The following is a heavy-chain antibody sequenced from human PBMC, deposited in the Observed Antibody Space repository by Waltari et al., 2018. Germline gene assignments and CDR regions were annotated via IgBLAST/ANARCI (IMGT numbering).Heavy chain of an antibody. CDR1: GYSFTTSG. J-gene: IGHJ6*02. Sequence: QVQLVQSGGGVKKPGASVKVPCKTSGYSFTTSGVHWVRQAPGQGLEWMGWLSPFIYEVDVAEKLQGRVTMTADRSTSTDDWEMGSLRSDEADAYYCAVNCGDVRSGDCYGMDVWGQGTTVTVS. CDR3: AVNCGDVRSGDCYGMDV. D-gene: IGHD3-3*01. V-gene: IGHV1-18*01. CDR2: LSPFIYEV.